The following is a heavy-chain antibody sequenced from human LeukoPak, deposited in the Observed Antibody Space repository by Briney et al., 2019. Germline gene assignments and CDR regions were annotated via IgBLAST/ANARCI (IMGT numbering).Heavy chain of an antibody. CDR1: GDSITSYY. CDR2: VYYSGST. D-gene: IGHD6-13*01. J-gene: IGHJ4*02. V-gene: IGHV4-59*08. CDR3: ARKGSNWSTQSDY. Sequence: PSETLSLTCTVSGDSITSYYWSWIRQPPGKGLEWIGYVYYSGSTSYNPSLKSRVTISVDTSKKQFSLRLSSVTAADTALYYCARKGSNWSTQSDYWGQGTLVTVSS.